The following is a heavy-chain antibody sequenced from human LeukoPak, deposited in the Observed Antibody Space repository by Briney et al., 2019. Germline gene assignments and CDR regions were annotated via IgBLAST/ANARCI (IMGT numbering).Heavy chain of an antibody. CDR3: ARLRGNYFPDY. J-gene: IGHJ4*02. CDR2: IYYSGST. D-gene: IGHD4-11*01. Sequence: SETLSLTCSVSGGSLSGYYWTWIRQTPGEGLEWIAYIYYSGSTNYNPSLKSRVTISVDTSKNQFSLRLTSVTAADTAVYYCARLRGNYFPDYWGQGTLVTVSS. CDR1: GGSLSGYY. V-gene: IGHV4-59*01.